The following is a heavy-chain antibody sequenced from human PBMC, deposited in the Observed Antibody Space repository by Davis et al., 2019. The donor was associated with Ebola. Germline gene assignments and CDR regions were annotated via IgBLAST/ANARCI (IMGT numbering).Heavy chain of an antibody. CDR1: GFTVSSNY. V-gene: IGHV3-66*01. D-gene: IGHD1-1*01. CDR3: ARDAGTGYDY. CDR2: IYSGGST. Sequence: PGGSLTLSCAASGFTVSSNYMSWVRQAPGKGLEWVSVIYSGGSTYYADSVKGRFTISRDNSKNTLYLQMNSLRAEDTAVYYCARDAGTGYDYWGQGTLVTVSS. J-gene: IGHJ4*02.